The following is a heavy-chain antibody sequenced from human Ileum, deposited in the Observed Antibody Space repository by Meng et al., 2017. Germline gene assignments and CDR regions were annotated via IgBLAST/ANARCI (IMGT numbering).Heavy chain of an antibody. V-gene: IGHV4-61*02. Sequence: SETLSLTCTVSGGSISSGNYYWSWIRQPAGKGLEWIGRIYTSGSTNYNASLKSRVTLSLDTSKNQFSLNLTSVTAADPAVYYCARVDYGGNGRAFDIWGQGTVVTVSS. J-gene: IGHJ3*02. CDR1: GGSISSGNYY. CDR2: IYTSGST. D-gene: IGHD4-23*01. CDR3: ARVDYGGNGRAFDI.